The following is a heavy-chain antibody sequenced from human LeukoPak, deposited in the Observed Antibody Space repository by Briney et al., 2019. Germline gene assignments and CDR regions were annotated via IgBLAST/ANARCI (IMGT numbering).Heavy chain of an antibody. Sequence: SETLSLTCTVSGGSISSYYWTWIRQPAGKGLEWIGRIYTTGSTNYNPSLNCRVTMSVDTSKNQFSLKLSSVTAADTAVYYCARGLYDSSWYFLVWGKGTTVTVSS. CDR2: IYTTGST. CDR3: ARGLYDSSWYFLV. D-gene: IGHD6-13*01. CDR1: GGSISSYY. J-gene: IGHJ6*04. V-gene: IGHV4-4*07.